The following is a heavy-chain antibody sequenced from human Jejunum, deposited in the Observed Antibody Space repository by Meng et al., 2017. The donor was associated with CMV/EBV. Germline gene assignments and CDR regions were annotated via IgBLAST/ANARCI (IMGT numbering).Heavy chain of an antibody. J-gene: IGHJ5*02. D-gene: IGHD6-19*01. CDR3: VRGGGWSS. V-gene: IGHV3-20*04. CDR1: GYTFEDNG. CDR2: INWNGDKT. Sequence: SCAASGYTFEDNGMIWVRQAPGKGLEWVSGINWNGDKTGYADSVKGRFTISRDNPKKSVYLQMNSLRVEDTAVYYCVRGGGWSSWGQGTLVTVSS.